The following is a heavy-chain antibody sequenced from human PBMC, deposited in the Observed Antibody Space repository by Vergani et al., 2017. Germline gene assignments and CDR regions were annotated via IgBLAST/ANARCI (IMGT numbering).Heavy chain of an antibody. CDR1: GGYFSGYY. J-gene: IGHJ6*03. CDR3: AGGQLQEDRLYYYYMDV. Sequence: QVQLQQWGAGLLKPSETLSLTCAVYGGYFSGYYWSWIRPPPGKGLEWIGEIHHSGSTNYNPSLKSRVTISVDTSKNQFCLKLSSVTAADTAVYYCAGGQLQEDRLYYYYMDVWGKGTTVTVSS. V-gene: IGHV4-34*01. D-gene: IGHD1-7*01. CDR2: IHHSGST.